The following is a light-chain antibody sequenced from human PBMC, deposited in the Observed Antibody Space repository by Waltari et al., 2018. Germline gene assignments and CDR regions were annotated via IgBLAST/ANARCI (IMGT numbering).Light chain of an antibody. J-gene: IGLJ3*02. V-gene: IGLV1-44*01. Sequence: QSVLTQPPSASGTPGQRVTISCSGSDSHIGKNPINWYQQVPGTAPKAVIYHNNERPSGVPDRFSVSKSGTSASLAISGLQSEDEGDYYCAVWDDSLDGPVFGGGTKLTVL. CDR1: DSHIGKNP. CDR3: AVWDDSLDGPV. CDR2: HNN.